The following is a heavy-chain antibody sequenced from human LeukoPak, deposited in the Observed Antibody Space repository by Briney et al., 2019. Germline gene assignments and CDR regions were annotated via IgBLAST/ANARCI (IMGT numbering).Heavy chain of an antibody. CDR1: GXSISSSSDY. CDR3: ARHIRSSGWYVDY. CDR2: FFYSGNT. V-gene: IGHV4-39*01. Sequence: SETLSLTCAVSGXSISSSSDYWGWIRQPPGKGPEWIGNFFYSGNTYYNQSLKRRVTISVDTSKNQFSLKVSSVTAADTAVYYCARHIRSSGWYVDYWGQGTLVTVSS. D-gene: IGHD6-19*01. J-gene: IGHJ4*02.